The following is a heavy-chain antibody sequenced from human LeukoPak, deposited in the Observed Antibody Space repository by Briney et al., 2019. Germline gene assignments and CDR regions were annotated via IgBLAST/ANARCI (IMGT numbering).Heavy chain of an antibody. CDR3: ASVDFWSRASVDY. J-gene: IGHJ4*02. V-gene: IGHV1-8*02. D-gene: IGHD3-3*01. CDR2: MNPNSGNT. Sequence: ASVKVSCKASGYTFTGYYMHWVRQATGQGLEWMGWMNPNSGNTGYAQKFQGRVTMTRNTSISTAYMELSSLRSEDTAVYYCASVDFWSRASVDYWGQGTLVTVSS. CDR1: GYTFTGYY.